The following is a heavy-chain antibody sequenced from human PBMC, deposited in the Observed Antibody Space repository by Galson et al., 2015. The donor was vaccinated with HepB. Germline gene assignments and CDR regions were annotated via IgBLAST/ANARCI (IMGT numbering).Heavy chain of an antibody. V-gene: IGHV3-21*01. J-gene: IGHJ3*02. CDR2: ISSSSTYI. Sequence: SLRLSCAASGFTFSSYSMNWVRQAPGKGLEWVSFISSSSTYIYYADSVKGRFTISRDNAKNSLYLQMNSLRAEDTAVYYCARVRAPERRDAFDIWGQGTMVTVSS. D-gene: IGHD1-1*01. CDR3: ARVRAPERRDAFDI. CDR1: GFTFSSYS.